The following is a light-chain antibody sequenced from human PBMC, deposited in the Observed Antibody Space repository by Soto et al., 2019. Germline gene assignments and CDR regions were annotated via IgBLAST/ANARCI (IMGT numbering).Light chain of an antibody. Sequence: EIVMTQSPATLSLSPGERAALSCRASQSINSELAWYQQKPGQPPRLLIYGASTRATGVPARFTGSESGLEFTLTISGLQSEDFAVYYCRQGHNWPLTFGQGTRLEI. V-gene: IGKV3-15*01. CDR1: QSINSE. CDR2: GAS. CDR3: RQGHNWPLT. J-gene: IGKJ2*01.